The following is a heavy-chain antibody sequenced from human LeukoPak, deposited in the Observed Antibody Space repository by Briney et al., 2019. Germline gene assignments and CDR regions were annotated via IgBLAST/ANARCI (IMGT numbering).Heavy chain of an antibody. Sequence: ASVKVSCKASGYTFTSYGISWVRQAPGQGLKWMGWISAYNGNTNYAQKLQGRVTMTTDTSTSTAYMELRSLRSDDTAVYYCARAKRGYSGYDFTEVIDYWGQGTLVTVSS. CDR3: ARAKRGYSGYDFTEVIDY. CDR1: GYTFTSYG. V-gene: IGHV1-18*04. CDR2: ISAYNGNT. J-gene: IGHJ4*02. D-gene: IGHD5-12*01.